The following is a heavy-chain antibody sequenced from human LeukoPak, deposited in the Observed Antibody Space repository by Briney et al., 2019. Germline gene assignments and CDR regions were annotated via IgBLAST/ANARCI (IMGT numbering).Heavy chain of an antibody. V-gene: IGHV4-59*08. CDR2: IYYSGST. J-gene: IGHJ6*02. CDR1: GGSISSYY. D-gene: IGHD4-17*01. Sequence: TSETLSLTCTVSGGSISSYYWSWIRQPPGKRLEWIGYIYYSGSTNYNPSLKSRVTISVDTSKNQFSLKLSSVTAADTAVYYCARRGTVTTKGMDVWGQGTTVTVSS. CDR3: ARRGTVTTKGMDV.